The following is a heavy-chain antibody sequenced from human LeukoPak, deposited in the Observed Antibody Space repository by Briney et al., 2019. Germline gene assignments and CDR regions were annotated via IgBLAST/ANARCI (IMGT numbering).Heavy chain of an antibody. D-gene: IGHD2-2*02. CDR1: GFTFSSYE. CDR2: ISSSGSTI. CDR3: AGEASCSSSTCYTGDWYFDL. V-gene: IGHV3-48*03. Sequence: GGSLRLSCAASGFTFSSYEMNWVRQAPGKGLEWVSYISSSGSTIYYADSVKGRFTISRDNAKNSLYLQMNSLRAEDTAVYYCAGEASCSSSTCYTGDWYFDLWGRGTLVTVSS. J-gene: IGHJ2*01.